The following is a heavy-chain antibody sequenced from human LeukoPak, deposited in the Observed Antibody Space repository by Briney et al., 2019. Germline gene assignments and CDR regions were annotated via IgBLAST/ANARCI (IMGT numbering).Heavy chain of an antibody. D-gene: IGHD2-21*01. CDR2: ISSSSSTI. Sequence: GGSLRLSCAVSGFTFSSYAMSWVRQAPGKGLEWVSYISSSSSTIYYADSVKGRFTISRDNAKNSLYLQMNSLRAEDTAVYYCARGRGGRLFPLFDYWGQGTLVTVSS. J-gene: IGHJ4*02. CDR1: GFTFSSYA. V-gene: IGHV3-48*01. CDR3: ARGRGGRLFPLFDY.